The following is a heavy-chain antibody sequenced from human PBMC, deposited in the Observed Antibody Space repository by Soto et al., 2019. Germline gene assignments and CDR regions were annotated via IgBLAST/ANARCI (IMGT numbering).Heavy chain of an antibody. CDR1: GTTFGIYA. Sequence: QVQLVESGGDVVQPGRSLRLSCAGSGTTFGIYAMHWVRQAPGKGLEWVAVISYDGSHEFYADSVKGRFTISRDNSNNMLYLQMNSLKPYDAAVYFCGGGHSDLYYYYGLDFWGQGTTVTVSS. CDR2: ISYDGSHE. V-gene: IGHV3-30*03. J-gene: IGHJ6*02. CDR3: GGGHSDLYYYYGLDF. D-gene: IGHD2-21*01.